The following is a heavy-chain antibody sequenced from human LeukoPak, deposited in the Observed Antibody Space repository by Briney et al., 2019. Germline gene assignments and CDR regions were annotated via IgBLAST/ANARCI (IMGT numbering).Heavy chain of an antibody. CDR3: ARDRSRLLGTL. J-gene: IGHJ4*02. CDR2: INPSGGST. V-gene: IGHV1-46*01. CDR1: GYTFTSYY. D-gene: IGHD3-16*01. Sequence: GASVKVSCKASGYTFTSYYMHWVRQAPGQGLEWMGIINPSGGSTSYAQKFQGRVTMTRDMSTSTVYMELSSLRSEDTAVYYCARDRSRLLGTLWGQGTLVTVSS.